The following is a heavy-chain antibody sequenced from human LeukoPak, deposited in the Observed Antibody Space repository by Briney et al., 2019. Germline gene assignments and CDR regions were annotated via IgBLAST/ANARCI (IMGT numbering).Heavy chain of an antibody. J-gene: IGHJ4*02. V-gene: IGHV1-69*04. D-gene: IGHD6-19*01. CDR3: AREETYSSGLDY. CDR2: IIPILGIA. CDR1: GGTFSSYA. Sequence: ASVKVSCKASGGTFSSYAISWVRQAPGQGLGWMGRIIPILGIANYAQKFQGRVTITADKSTSTAYMELRSLRSEDTAVYYCAREETYSSGLDYWGQGTLVTVSS.